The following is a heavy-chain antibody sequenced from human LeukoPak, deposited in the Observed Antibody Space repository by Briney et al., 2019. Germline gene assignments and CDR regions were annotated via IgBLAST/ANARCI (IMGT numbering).Heavy chain of an antibody. V-gene: IGHV3-20*04. CDR3: ARIDGNGYSTGYRFDP. Sequence: GGSLRLSCAASRFTFDDYGMSWVRQTPGKGLECVAGTSWNGDITGYADSVKGRFTISRDNAKNSLYLQMNSLRADDTAFYYCARIDGNGYSTGYRFDPWGQGALVTVSS. CDR1: RFTFDDYG. D-gene: IGHD5-24*01. J-gene: IGHJ5*02. CDR2: TSWNGDIT.